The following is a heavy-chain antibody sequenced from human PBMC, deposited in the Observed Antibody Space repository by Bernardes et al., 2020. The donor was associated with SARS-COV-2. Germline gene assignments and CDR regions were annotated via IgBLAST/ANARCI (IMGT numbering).Heavy chain of an antibody. J-gene: IGHJ2*01. CDR1: SGSSSGYH. CDR3: ARGSAAVVSHFMLLFANWYFDL. V-gene: IGHV4-34*01. Sequence: SETLSLTCAVYSGSSSGYHWSWIRQTPGKGLEWIGEINDSGSTKYNPALKSRVTISVDPSKNQFSLKLNSVTAADTAVYYCARGSAAVVSHFMLLFANWYFDLWGRGTLVTVSS. CDR2: INDSGST. D-gene: IGHD2-15*01.